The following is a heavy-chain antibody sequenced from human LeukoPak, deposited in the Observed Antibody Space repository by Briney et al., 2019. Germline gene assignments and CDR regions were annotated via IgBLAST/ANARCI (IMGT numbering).Heavy chain of an antibody. CDR1: GFTFGDYA. J-gene: IGHJ3*02. D-gene: IGHD3-3*01. CDR3: TRDAADHYDFWSGYYAIDAFDI. Sequence: QPGRSLRLSCTASGFTFGDYAMSWFRQAPGKGLEWVGFIRSKAYGGTTEYAASVKGRFTISRDDSKSIAYLQMNSLKTEDTAMYYCTRDAADHYDFWSGYYAIDAFDIWGQGTMVTVSS. V-gene: IGHV3-49*03. CDR2: IRSKAYGGTT.